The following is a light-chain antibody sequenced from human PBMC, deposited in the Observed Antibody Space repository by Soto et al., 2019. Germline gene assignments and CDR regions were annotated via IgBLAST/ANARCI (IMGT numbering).Light chain of an antibody. J-gene: IGLJ1*01. CDR1: SSNIGTGYD. CDR2: GNN. V-gene: IGLV1-40*01. Sequence: QSVLTQPPSVSGAPRQNITISCTGSSSNIGTGYDVHWYQHVPGAAPKLLIYGNNNRPSGVPDRFSGSKSGTSASLAITGLQAEDEADYYCQSYDGSLSDLYVFGTGTKVTVL. CDR3: QSYDGSLSDLYV.